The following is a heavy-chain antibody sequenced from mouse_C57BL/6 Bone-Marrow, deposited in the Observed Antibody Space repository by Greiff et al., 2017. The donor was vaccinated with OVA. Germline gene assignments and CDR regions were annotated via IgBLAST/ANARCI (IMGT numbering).Heavy chain of an antibody. CDR1: GYTFTSYW. CDR2: IDPSDSYT. V-gene: IGHV1-69*01. J-gene: IGHJ2*01. Sequence: QVQLQQPGAELVMPGASVKLSCKASGYTFTSYWMHWVKQRPGQGLEWIGEIDPSDSYTNYNQKFKGKSTWTVDKSSSTAYMQLSSLTSEDSAVYYCARSDYYGSTHWGQGTTLTVSS. D-gene: IGHD1-1*01. CDR3: ARSDYYGSTH.